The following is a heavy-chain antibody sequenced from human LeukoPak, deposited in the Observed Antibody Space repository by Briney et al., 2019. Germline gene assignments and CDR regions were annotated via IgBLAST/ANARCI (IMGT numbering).Heavy chain of an antibody. CDR3: AKVIRGGYGMDV. CDR2: ISDSSTLT. Sequence: GGSLRLSCAASGFTFSSFGMNWVRQAPGKGLEWGSYISDSSTLTYYADSVKGRFTISRDNAKNSLSLQLNSLRDEDTAVYFCAKVIRGGYGMDVWGQGTTVTVSS. V-gene: IGHV3-48*02. CDR1: GFTFSSFG. J-gene: IGHJ6*02. D-gene: IGHD3-10*01.